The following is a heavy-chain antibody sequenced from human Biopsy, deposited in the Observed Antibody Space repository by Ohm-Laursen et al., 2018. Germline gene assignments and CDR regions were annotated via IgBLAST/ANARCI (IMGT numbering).Heavy chain of an antibody. V-gene: IGHV1-69*04. D-gene: IGHD3-10*01. CDR3: ASGDIGGIGLDV. Sequence: ASVKVSCKASGDTFTTSAISWVRQVPGQGLDWMGRIIPILGTVDYGQNFQGRVTIRADTSTTFLELTSLRYDDSAVYYCASGDIGGIGLDVWGLGTTVTVSS. J-gene: IGHJ6*02. CDR2: IIPILGTV. CDR1: GDTFTTSA.